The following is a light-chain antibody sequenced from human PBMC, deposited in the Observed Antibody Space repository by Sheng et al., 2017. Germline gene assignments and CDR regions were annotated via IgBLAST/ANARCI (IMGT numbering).Light chain of an antibody. V-gene: IGLV1-51*01. CDR2: DNN. Sequence: QSVLTQPPSVSAAPGQKVTISCSGSSSNIGNNYVSWYQQVPGTAPKLLIYDNNKRPSGIPDRFSGSKSGTSATLGITGLQTGDEADYFCGTWDTGLSVGVFGGGTKMTVL. CDR3: GTWDTGLSVGV. CDR1: SSNIGNNY. J-gene: IGLJ3*02.